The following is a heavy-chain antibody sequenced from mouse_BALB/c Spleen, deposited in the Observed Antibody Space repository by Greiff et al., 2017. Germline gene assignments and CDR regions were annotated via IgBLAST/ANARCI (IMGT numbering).Heavy chain of an antibody. J-gene: IGHJ3*01. CDR3: ASCYGSPLAY. Sequence: VQRVESGPGLVAPSQCLSISCTASGFSLTSYCVHWVRQPPGKGLEWLGVIWAGGSTNYNSALMSRLSISKDNSKSQVFLIMKSLQTDDTTMCYCASCYGSPLAYWGQGTLVTVSA. CDR2: IWAGGST. V-gene: IGHV2-9*02. D-gene: IGHD1-1*01. CDR1: GFSLTSYC.